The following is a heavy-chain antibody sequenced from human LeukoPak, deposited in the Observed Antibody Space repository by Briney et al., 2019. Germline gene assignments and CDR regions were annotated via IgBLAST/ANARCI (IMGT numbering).Heavy chain of an antibody. Sequence: ASVKVSCKASGYTFPSYGISWMRQAPGQGLEWMGWISAYNGNTNYAQKLQGRVTMTIDTSTSTAYMELRSLRSDDTAVYYCARPAVLVESTSGPRGAFDFWGQGTMVTVSS. CDR3: ARPAVLVESTSGPRGAFDF. V-gene: IGHV1-18*01. J-gene: IGHJ3*01. CDR2: ISAYNGNT. CDR1: GYTFPSYG. D-gene: IGHD1-26*01.